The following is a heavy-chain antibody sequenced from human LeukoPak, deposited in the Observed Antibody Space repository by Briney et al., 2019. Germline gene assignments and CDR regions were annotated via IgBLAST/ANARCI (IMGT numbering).Heavy chain of an antibody. CDR2: INHSGST. CDR3: AREISPADSSSAFDY. V-gene: IGHV4-34*01. Sequence: SETLSLTCAVYGGSFSGYYWSWIRQPPGKGLEWIGEINHSGSTNYNPSLKGRVTISVDTSKNQFSLRLSSVTAADTAVYYCAREISPADSSSAFDYWGQGTLVTVSS. D-gene: IGHD6-6*01. CDR1: GGSFSGYY. J-gene: IGHJ4*02.